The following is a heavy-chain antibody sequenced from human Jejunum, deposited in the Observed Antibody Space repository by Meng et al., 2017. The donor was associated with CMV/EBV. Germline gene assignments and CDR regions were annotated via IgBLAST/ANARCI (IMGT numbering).Heavy chain of an antibody. V-gene: IGHV3-7*01. CDR2: IKQDGSEK. J-gene: IGHJ6*02. CDR1: GSTFGTYW. Sequence: AAAGSTFGTYWMSGGRQAPGKGLGWVANIKQDGSEKYYVDSVKGRFTISRDNAKNSLYLQMNSLRAEDTAVYYYARAGRMDVWGQGTTVTVSS. CDR3: ARAGRMDV.